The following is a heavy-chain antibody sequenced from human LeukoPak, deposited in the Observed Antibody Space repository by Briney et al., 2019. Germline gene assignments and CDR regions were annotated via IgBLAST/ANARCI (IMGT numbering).Heavy chain of an antibody. Sequence: GASVKVSSKASGYTFTSYGISWVRQAPGQGLEWMGWISAYNGNTNYAQKLQGRVTMTTDTSTSTAYMELRSLRSDDTAVYYCARDLRLGYCSSTSCYGGPSRFDPWGQGTLVTVSS. V-gene: IGHV1-18*01. J-gene: IGHJ5*02. D-gene: IGHD2-2*01. CDR1: GYTFTSYG. CDR2: ISAYNGNT. CDR3: ARDLRLGYCSSTSCYGGPSRFDP.